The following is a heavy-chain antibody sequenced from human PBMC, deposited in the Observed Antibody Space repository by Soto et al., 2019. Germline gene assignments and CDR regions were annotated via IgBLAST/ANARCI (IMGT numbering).Heavy chain of an antibody. V-gene: IGHV3-23*01. D-gene: IGHD2-8*02. CDR1: GFPCGSYD. J-gene: IGHJ3*01. Sequence: PGGSLRLSCAASGFPCGSYDMTWVRQAPGKGLEWVSTILVDGRTFYVDSVKGRFTISRDNSRNTVYLQMNSLTAGDTALYYCAKATATGGRAFDFCGQGTMVTVS. CDR2: ILVDGRT. CDR3: AKATATGGRAFDF.